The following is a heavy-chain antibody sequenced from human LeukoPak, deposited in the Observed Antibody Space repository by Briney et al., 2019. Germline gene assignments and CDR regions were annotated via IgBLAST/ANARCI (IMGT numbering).Heavy chain of an antibody. Sequence: SETLSPTCSVSGGSISSYYWSWIRQPPGKGLEWIGYIYYSGSTNYNPSLKSRVTISVDTSKNQFSLKLSSVTAADTAVYYCARDKTSNTAMVAGAFDIWGQGTMVTVSS. J-gene: IGHJ3*02. CDR3: ARDKTSNTAMVAGAFDI. CDR1: GGSISSYY. V-gene: IGHV4-59*01. CDR2: IYYSGST. D-gene: IGHD5-18*01.